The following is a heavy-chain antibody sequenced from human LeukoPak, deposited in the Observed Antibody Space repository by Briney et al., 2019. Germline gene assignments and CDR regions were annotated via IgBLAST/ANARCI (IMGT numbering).Heavy chain of an antibody. CDR3: AKYSSGWVNDY. CDR1: GFTFSSYA. D-gene: IGHD6-19*01. CDR2: ITASGTDT. V-gene: IGHV3-23*01. J-gene: IGHJ4*02. Sequence: GGSLRLSCAASGFTFSSYAMAWVRQAPGKGLQWVSTITASGTDTFYADSVKGRFTISRDNSKNTLSLQMNSLRAEDTALYYCAKYSSGWVNDYWGQGTLVTVSS.